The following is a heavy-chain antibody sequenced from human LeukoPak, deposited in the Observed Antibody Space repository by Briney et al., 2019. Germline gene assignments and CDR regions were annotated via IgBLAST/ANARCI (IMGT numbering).Heavy chain of an antibody. D-gene: IGHD5-12*01. CDR3: AKVVSGYHFDY. J-gene: IGHJ4*02. CDR1: GFTFSSYG. CDR2: ISGSGGNT. Sequence: GGSLRLSCAASGFTFSSYGMSWVRRAPGKGPEWVSGISGSGGNTYYADSVKGRFTISRDNSQNTLYLQMNTLRAEVTAVYYCAKVVSGYHFDYWGQGTLVTVSS. V-gene: IGHV3-23*01.